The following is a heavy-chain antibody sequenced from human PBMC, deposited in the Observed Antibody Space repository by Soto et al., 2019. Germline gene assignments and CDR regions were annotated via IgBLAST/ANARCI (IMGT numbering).Heavy chain of an antibody. D-gene: IGHD6-19*01. CDR3: AKDSPRSSGWYYFDY. J-gene: IGHJ4*02. CDR2: ISASGGST. Sequence: WGSLRLSCTASGFTYNNYDMSWVRQAPGKGLEWVSGISASGGSTNYADPVKGRFTISRDNSKSTLYLQMNSLRAEDTAVYYCAKDSPRSSGWYYFDYWGQGTLVNVSS. V-gene: IGHV3-23*01. CDR1: GFTYNNYD.